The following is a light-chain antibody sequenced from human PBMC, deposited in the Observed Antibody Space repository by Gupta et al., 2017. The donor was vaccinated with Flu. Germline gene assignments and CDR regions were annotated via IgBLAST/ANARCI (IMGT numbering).Light chain of an antibody. CDR3: ESPDSSVTSLV. Sequence: SYELTQPPPVSVSPGQTARITCSGDALPNQYAFWYQQKSGQAPVLVIYKDTERPSGIPERFSGSSSGTTVTLTISGVQAEDEADYYCESPDSSVTSLVFGGGTKLTVL. J-gene: IGLJ3*02. CDR1: ALPNQY. CDR2: KDT. V-gene: IGLV3-25*03.